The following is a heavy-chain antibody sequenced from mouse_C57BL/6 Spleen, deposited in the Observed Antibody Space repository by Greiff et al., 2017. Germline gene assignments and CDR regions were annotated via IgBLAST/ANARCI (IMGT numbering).Heavy chain of an antibody. V-gene: IGHV1-50*01. CDR2: IDPSDSYT. J-gene: IGHJ4*01. CDR1: GYTFTSYW. D-gene: IGHD1-1*01. Sequence: QVQLQQPGAELVKPGASVKLSCKASGYTFTSYWMQWVKQRPGQGLAWIGEIDPSDSYTNYNQKFKGKATLTVETSSSAAYMQLSSLTSEDSAVDYCARGGSTVPYAMDYWGQGTSVTVSS. CDR3: ARGGSTVPYAMDY.